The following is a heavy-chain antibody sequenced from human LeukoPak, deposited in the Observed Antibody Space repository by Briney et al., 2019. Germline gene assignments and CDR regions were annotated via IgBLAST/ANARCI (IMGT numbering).Heavy chain of an antibody. CDR1: GFTFSSYG. CDR3: ANIYGDYVYFQH. Sequence: PGGSLRLSRAASGFTFSSYGMHWVRQAPGKGLEWVSSIDYSGGSTYYADSVKGRFTISRDNSKNTLYLQMNSLRAEDTAVYYCANIYGDYVYFQHWGQGTLVTVSS. D-gene: IGHD4-17*01. V-gene: IGHV3-NL1*01. CDR2: IDYSGGST. J-gene: IGHJ1*01.